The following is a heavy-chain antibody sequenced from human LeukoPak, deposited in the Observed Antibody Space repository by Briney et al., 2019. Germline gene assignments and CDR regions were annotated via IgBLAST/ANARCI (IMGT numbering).Heavy chain of an antibody. CDR1: GGSISSYY. V-gene: IGHV4-59*01. Sequence: SETLSLTCTVSGGSISSYYWSWIRQPPGKGLEWIGYIYYSGSTNYNPSLKSRVTISVDTSKNQFSLKLSSVTAADTAVYHCARDSPSGSYDYWGQGTLVTVSS. J-gene: IGHJ4*02. CDR3: ARDSPSGSYDY. D-gene: IGHD1-26*01. CDR2: IYYSGST.